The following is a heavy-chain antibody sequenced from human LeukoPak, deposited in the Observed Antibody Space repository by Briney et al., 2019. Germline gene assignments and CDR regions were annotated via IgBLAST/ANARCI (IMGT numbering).Heavy chain of an antibody. J-gene: IGHJ4*02. V-gene: IGHV7-4-1*02. CDR2: INTNTGNP. CDR1: GYTFISYG. CDR3: AREDRSGSYYYDY. Sequence: ASVKVSCKASGYTFISYGISWVRQAPGQGLEWMGWINTNTGNPTYAQGFTGRFVFSLDTSVSTAYLQISSLKAEDTAVYYCAREDRSGSYYYDYWGQGTLVTVSS. D-gene: IGHD3-10*01.